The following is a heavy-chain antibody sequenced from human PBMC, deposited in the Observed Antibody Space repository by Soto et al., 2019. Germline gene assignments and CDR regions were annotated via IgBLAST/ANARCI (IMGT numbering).Heavy chain of an antibody. V-gene: IGHV4-59*01. CDR3: ATDSGSGSYSYNYFVP. D-gene: IGHD3-10*01. J-gene: IGHJ5*02. Sequence: PSETLSLTCTVSGGSISSYYWNWIRQPPGKGLEWIGYIYYSGSTNYNPSLKSRVTISIDTPKNQLSLKLNSVTAADTAVYYCATDSGSGSYSYNYFVPWGQGTLFTVSS. CDR2: IYYSGST. CDR1: GGSISSYY.